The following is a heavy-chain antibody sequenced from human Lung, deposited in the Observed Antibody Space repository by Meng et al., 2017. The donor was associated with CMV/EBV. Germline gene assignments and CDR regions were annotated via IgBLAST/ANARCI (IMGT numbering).Heavy chain of an antibody. CDR2: ISSSSSYI. D-gene: IGHD4-17*01. J-gene: IGHJ4*02. Sequence: GESLKISCAASGFTFSSYNVNWVRQAPGKGLEWVSSISSSSSYIYYADSVKGRFTISRDNAKKSLYLKMNSLRAEDTARYYCATRMTTVTTGDYWGQGTLVTVSS. V-gene: IGHV3-21*01. CDR3: ATRMTTVTTGDY. CDR1: GFTFSSYN.